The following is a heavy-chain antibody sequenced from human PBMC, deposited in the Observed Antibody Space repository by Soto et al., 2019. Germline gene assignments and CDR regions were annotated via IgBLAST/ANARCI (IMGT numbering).Heavy chain of an antibody. CDR1: GFTFSSYG. J-gene: IGHJ4*02. CDR2: IWYDGSNK. CDR3: ARGELGDNWNYFFPQHFDY. D-gene: IGHD1-7*01. V-gene: IGHV3-33*01. Sequence: HPGGSLRLSCAASGFTFSSYGMHWVRQAPGKGLEWLAVIWYDGSNKYYADSVKGRFTISRDNSKNTLYLQMNSLRAEDTAVYYCARGELGDNWNYFFPQHFDYWGQGTLVTVSS.